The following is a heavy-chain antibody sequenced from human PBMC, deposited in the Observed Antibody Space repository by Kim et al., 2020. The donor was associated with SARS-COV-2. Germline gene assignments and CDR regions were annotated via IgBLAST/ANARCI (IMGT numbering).Heavy chain of an antibody. V-gene: IGHV3-23*03. CDR3: AKDNAVIAAEN. J-gene: IGHJ4*02. Sequence: YDADSVRGRFTSSRSNSTNTLYLQMNSLRAEDPAVYYCAKDNAVIAAENWGQGTLVTVSS. D-gene: IGHD3-22*01.